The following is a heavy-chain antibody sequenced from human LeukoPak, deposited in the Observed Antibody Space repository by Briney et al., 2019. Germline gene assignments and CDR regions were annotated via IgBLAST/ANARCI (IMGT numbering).Heavy chain of an antibody. CDR3: ARGKRGYSSSWYDY. CDR1: GGSFSGYY. Sequence: NPSEILSLTCAVYGGSFSGYYWSWIRQPPGKGLEWIGEINHSGSTNYNPSLESRVTISVDTSKNQFSLKLSSVTAADTAVYYCARGKRGYSSSWYDYWGQGTLVTVSS. D-gene: IGHD6-13*01. V-gene: IGHV4-34*01. CDR2: INHSGST. J-gene: IGHJ4*02.